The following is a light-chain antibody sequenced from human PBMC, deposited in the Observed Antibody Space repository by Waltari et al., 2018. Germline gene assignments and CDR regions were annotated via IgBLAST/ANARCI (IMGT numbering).Light chain of an antibody. V-gene: IGKV3-15*01. Sequence: EVVMTQSTDTLSVSPGGRATLSCRASQSIATNLAWYQQRRGQAPRLLIFDASTRATSISGRFSGSGSGTEFTLTISSLQSDDSAVYYCQQYNRWPPITFGQGTRLEIK. CDR1: QSIATN. CDR2: DAS. CDR3: QQYNRWPPIT. J-gene: IGKJ5*01.